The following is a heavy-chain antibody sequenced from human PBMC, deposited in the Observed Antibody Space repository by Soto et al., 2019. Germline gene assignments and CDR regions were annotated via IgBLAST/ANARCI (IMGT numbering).Heavy chain of an antibody. CDR3: AKQESDGNDHVDY. CDR1: GFSFSSYG. V-gene: IGHV3-30*18. Sequence: QVQLVESGGGVVQPGRSLRLSCAASGFSFSSYGMHWVRQAPGKGLEWVAMISYDGTDEYYADSVQGRFTVSRDNSKNAVYLQMNSLRAEDTAGYYWAKQESDGNDHVDYWGQGTLVTVSS. D-gene: IGHD1-1*01. CDR2: ISYDGTDE. J-gene: IGHJ4*02.